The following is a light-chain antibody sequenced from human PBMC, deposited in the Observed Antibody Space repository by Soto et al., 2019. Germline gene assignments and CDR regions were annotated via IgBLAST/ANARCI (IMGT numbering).Light chain of an antibody. V-gene: IGLV2-23*01. CDR3: CSYAGSSPVV. J-gene: IGLJ2*01. Sequence: QSVLTQPASVSGSPGQSITISCTGTSSDVGSYNLVSWYQQHPGKAPKLMIYEGSKRPSGVSNRFSGSKSGNTASLTISGLQAEDEAEYYCCSYAGSSPVVFGGVTKLTVL. CDR2: EGS. CDR1: SSDVGSYNL.